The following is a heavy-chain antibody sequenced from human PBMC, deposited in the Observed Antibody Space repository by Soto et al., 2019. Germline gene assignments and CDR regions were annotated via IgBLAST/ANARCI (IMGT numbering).Heavy chain of an antibody. D-gene: IGHD5-12*01. J-gene: IGHJ5*02. V-gene: IGHV4-59*01. CDR3: AASGTAWYNWFDP. Sequence: SETLSLTCSVSGGSMTSYYWNWMRQSTGKGLEWIGYIYHSGSTNYNPSFESRVTMSLDTSKNHVSLRLTSVTAADTGVYYCAASGTAWYNWFDPWGQGTLVTVSS. CDR2: IYHSGST. CDR1: GGSMTSYY.